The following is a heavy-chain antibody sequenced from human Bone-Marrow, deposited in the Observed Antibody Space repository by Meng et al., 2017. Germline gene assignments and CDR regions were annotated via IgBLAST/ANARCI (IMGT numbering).Heavy chain of an antibody. CDR2: IYYSGST. J-gene: IGHJ4*02. V-gene: IGHV4-31*03. Sequence: LRLSCTVSGGSISSGGYYWSWIRQHPGKGLEWIGYIYYSGSTYYNPSLKSRVTISVDTSKNQFSLKLSSVTAADTAVYYCAREDRGTDRSGYYEIYWGQGTLVTVSS. D-gene: IGHD3-22*01. CDR3: AREDRGTDRSGYYEIY. CDR1: GGSISSGGYY.